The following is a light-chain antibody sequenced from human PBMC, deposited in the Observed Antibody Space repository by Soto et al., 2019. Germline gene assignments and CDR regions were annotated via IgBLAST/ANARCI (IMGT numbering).Light chain of an antibody. J-gene: IGKJ1*01. CDR3: QQYNKWPPWT. CDR2: GVS. Sequence: EIVMTQSPATLSVSPGERATLSCRASQSVTSNLAWYQQKPGQAPRLLMYGVSTRATGIPARFGGSGSATEFTLTISSLQSEDFAVYYCQQYNKWPPWTFGQGTKVDIK. V-gene: IGKV3-15*01. CDR1: QSVTSN.